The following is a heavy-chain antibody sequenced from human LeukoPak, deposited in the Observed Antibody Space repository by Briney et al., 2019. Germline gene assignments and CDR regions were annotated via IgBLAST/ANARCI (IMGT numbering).Heavy chain of an antibody. V-gene: IGHV3-21*01. D-gene: IGHD3-10*01. CDR2: ISSSSSYI. CDR1: GFTFNTYW. Sequence: GGSLRLSCAASGFTFNTYWMHWVRQAPGKGLEWVSSISSSSSYIYYADSVKGRFTISRDNAKNSLYLQMNSLRAEDTAVYYCARDRATYYYGSGSELIWGQGTLVTVSS. CDR3: ARDRATYYYGSGSELI. J-gene: IGHJ4*02.